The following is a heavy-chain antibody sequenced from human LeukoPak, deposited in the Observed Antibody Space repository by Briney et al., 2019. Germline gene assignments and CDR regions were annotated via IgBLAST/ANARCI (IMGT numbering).Heavy chain of an antibody. CDR3: ARDPLLDP. V-gene: IGHV4-59*01. CDR1: GGSISSYY. J-gene: IGHJ5*02. CDR2: IYYSGST. Sequence: SETLSLTCTVSGGSISSYYWSWIRQPPGKGLEWIGYIYYSGSTNYNPSLKSRVTISVDTSKNQFSLKLSSATAADTAVYYCARDPLLDPWGQGTLVTVSS.